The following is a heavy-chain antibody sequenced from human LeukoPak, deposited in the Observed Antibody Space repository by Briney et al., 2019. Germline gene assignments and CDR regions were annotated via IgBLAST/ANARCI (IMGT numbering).Heavy chain of an antibody. CDR2: IYYSGST. CDR1: GGSISSYY. Sequence: SETLSLTCTVSGGSISSYYWSWIRQPPGKGLEWIGYIYYSGSTNYNPSLKSRVTISVDTSKNQFSLKLSSVTAADTAVYYCARPRAARGAYYDILTGDFDYWGQGTLVTVSS. D-gene: IGHD3-9*01. J-gene: IGHJ4*02. V-gene: IGHV4-59*01. CDR3: ARPRAARGAYYDILTGDFDY.